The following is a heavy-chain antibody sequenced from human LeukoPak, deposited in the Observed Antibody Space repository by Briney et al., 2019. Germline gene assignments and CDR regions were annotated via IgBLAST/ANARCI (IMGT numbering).Heavy chain of an antibody. CDR2: IYHSGST. CDR1: GGSISSSNW. J-gene: IGHJ6*03. Sequence: SETLSLTYAVSGGSISSSNWWSWVRQPPGKGLEWIGEIYHSGSTNYNPSLKSRVTISVDKSKNQFSLKLSSVTAADTAVYYCARVEYSYGYGYYYYYMDVWGKGTTVTVSS. CDR3: ARVEYSYGYGYYYYYMDV. V-gene: IGHV4-4*02. D-gene: IGHD5-18*01.